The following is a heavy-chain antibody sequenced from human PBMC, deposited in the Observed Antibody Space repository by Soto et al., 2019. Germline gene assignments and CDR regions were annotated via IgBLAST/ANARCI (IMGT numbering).Heavy chain of an antibody. V-gene: IGHV1-18*01. CDR1: GYTFTSYG. Sequence: QVQLVQSGAEVKKPGASVKVSCKASGYTFTSYGISWVRQAPGQGLEWMGWISAYNGNTNYAQKLQGRVNMTTDPSTSTAYMELRSLVSDDTGVYYCVRGDYRNAFDIWGQGTMVTVSS. CDR2: ISAYNGNT. J-gene: IGHJ3*02. CDR3: VRGDYRNAFDI. D-gene: IGHD3-10*01.